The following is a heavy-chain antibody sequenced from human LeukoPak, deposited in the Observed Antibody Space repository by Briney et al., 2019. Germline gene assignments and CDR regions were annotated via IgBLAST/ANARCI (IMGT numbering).Heavy chain of an antibody. CDR2: INHSGST. CDR1: GGSFSGYY. J-gene: IGHJ5*02. V-gene: IGHV4-34*01. D-gene: IGHD6-19*01. Sequence: SETLSLTCAVYGGSFSGYYWSWIRQPPGKGLEWIGEINHSGSTNYNPSLKSRVTMSVDTSKNQFSLKLSSVTAADTAVYYCARCAYSSGGEDGWFDPWGQGTLVTVSS. CDR3: ARCAYSSGGEDGWFDP.